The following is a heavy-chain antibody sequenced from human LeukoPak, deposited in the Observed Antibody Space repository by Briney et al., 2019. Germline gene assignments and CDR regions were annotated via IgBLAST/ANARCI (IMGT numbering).Heavy chain of an antibody. V-gene: IGHV3-23*01. CDR3: ARVGYRGSTDFDY. CDR1: GFTFSSYA. Sequence: GSLRLSCAASGFTFSSYAMSWVRQAPGKGLEWVSAISGSGGSTYYADSVKGRFTMSRDNSKNTIYLQMNSLRGEDTAIYYCARVGYRGSTDFDYWGQGTLVTVSS. D-gene: IGHD5-12*01. J-gene: IGHJ4*02. CDR2: ISGSGGST.